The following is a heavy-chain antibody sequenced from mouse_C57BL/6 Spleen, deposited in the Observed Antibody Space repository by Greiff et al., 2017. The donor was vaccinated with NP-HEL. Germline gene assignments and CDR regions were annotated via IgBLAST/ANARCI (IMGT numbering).Heavy chain of an antibody. J-gene: IGHJ1*03. Sequence: VQLQQSGPELVKPGASVKISCKASGYAFSSSWMNWVKQRPGKGLEWIGRIYPGDGDTNYNGKFKGKATLTADKSSSTAYMQLSSLTSEDSAVYFCARHLTGVEVWGTGTTVTVSS. V-gene: IGHV1-82*01. CDR2: IYPGDGDT. CDR1: GYAFSSSW. CDR3: ARHLTGVEV.